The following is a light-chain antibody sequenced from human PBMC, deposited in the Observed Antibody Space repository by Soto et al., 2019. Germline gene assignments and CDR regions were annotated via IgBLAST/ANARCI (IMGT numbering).Light chain of an antibody. V-gene: IGKV1-39*01. CDR3: QQYNSYSGT. CDR1: QSISSS. CDR2: TAS. J-gene: IGKJ1*01. Sequence: DIQMTQSPSSLSASVGDRVTITCRASQSISSSLNWYQQKPGKAPKVLIYTASSLQSGVPSRFSGSGSGTEFTLTISSLQPDDFATYYCQQYNSYSGTFGQGTKVDIK.